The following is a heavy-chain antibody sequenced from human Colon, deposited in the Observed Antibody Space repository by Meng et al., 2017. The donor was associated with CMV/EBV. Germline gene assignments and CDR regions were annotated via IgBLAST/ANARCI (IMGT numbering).Heavy chain of an antibody. D-gene: IGHD2-2*03. Sequence: GGSLRLSCATSGFTLRDYDMSWVRQAPGKGLEWVSYIASRDDTIYYADSVRGRFTISRDNAKNSLYLEMNSLGAEDTAVYFCVTLDIASPGFDHWGQGTLVTVSS. CDR2: IASRDDTI. J-gene: IGHJ4*02. V-gene: IGHV3-48*03. CDR1: GFTLRDYD. CDR3: VTLDIASPGFDH.